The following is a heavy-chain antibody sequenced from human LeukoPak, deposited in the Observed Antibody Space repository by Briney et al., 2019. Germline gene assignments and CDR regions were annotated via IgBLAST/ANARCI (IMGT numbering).Heavy chain of an antibody. D-gene: IGHD6-13*01. CDR3: AKADSSSWEPGAFDI. J-gene: IGHJ3*02. V-gene: IGHV3-30*18. Sequence: GGSLRLSCAASGFTFSSYGMHWVRQAPGKGLEWVAAISYDGSNKYYADSVKGRLTISRDNSKNTLYLQMNSLRAEDTAVYYCAKADSSSWEPGAFDIWGQGTIVSVSS. CDR2: ISYDGSNK. CDR1: GFTFSSYG.